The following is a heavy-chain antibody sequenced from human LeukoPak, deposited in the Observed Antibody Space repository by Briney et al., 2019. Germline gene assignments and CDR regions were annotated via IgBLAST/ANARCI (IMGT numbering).Heavy chain of an antibody. CDR3: ARRESRYYYDSSGYPY. CDR2: INPNSGGT. D-gene: IGHD3-22*01. V-gene: IGHV1-2*02. J-gene: IGHJ4*02. CDR1: GYTFTGYY. Sequence: ASVKVSCKATGYTFTGYYMHWVRQAPGQGLEWMGWINPNSGGTNYAQKFQGRVTMTRDTSISTAYMELSRLRSDDTAVYYCARRESRYYYDSSGYPYWGQGTLVTVSS.